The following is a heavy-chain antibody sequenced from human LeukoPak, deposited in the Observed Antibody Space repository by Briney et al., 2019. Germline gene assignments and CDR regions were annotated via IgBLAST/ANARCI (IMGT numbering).Heavy chain of an antibody. J-gene: IGHJ4*02. D-gene: IGHD3-10*01. Sequence: ASVKVSCKASGYTFTSYGISWVRQAPGQGLGWMGWTTAYNGNTNYAQKFQGRVTMTSDTSTSIAYMEVRSLRSDDTAVYYCARDRYYGSGSYWRYFDYWGQGTLVTVSS. CDR3: ARDRYYGSGSYWRYFDY. CDR1: GYTFTSYG. CDR2: TTAYNGNT. V-gene: IGHV1-18*04.